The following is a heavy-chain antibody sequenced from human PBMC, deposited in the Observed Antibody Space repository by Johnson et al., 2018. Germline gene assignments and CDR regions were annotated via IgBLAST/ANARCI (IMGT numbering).Heavy chain of an antibody. Sequence: QVQLQESGPGLVKXSEAXSLXCTVSGGSLSSGSYYWSWIRQPPGKGLVWIGYIYYSGNTNYNPSLKSRVTISVDTSKNQFSLKLSSVTVADTAVYYCARDSWDTSSWYGAFDIWGLGTMVTVSS. D-gene: IGHD6-13*01. CDR1: GGSLSSGSYY. CDR3: ARDSWDTSSWYGAFDI. CDR2: IYYSGNT. V-gene: IGHV4-61*01. J-gene: IGHJ3*02.